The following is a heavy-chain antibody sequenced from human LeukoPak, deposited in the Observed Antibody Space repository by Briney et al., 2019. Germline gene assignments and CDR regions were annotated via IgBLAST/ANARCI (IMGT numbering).Heavy chain of an antibody. CDR2: ISGSGGNT. D-gene: IGHD3-16*01. V-gene: IGHV3-23*01. CDR1: GFTFSNYG. CDR3: AKLGGQQVYNYYVAV. Sequence: GGSLRLSCAPSGFTFSNYGMSWVRQAPGKGLEWVSFISGSGGNTHYADSVKGRFTISRDNSKNTLYLQMNSLRAEDTAVYYCAKLGGQQVYNYYVAVWGKGTTVAVSS. J-gene: IGHJ6*03.